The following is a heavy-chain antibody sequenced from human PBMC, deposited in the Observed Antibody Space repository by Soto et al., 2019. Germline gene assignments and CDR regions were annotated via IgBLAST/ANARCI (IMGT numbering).Heavy chain of an antibody. CDR2: ISYDGSNK. V-gene: IGHV3-30*18. D-gene: IGHD6-13*01. CDR3: AKVLADPGYSSSWYFWFDP. Sequence: QVQLVESGGGVVQPGRSLRLSCAASGFTFSSYGMHWVRQAPGKGLEWVAVISYDGSNKYYADSVKGRFTISRDNSKNTLYLQMSSLRDEDTAVYYCAKVLADPGYSSSWYFWFDPWGQGTLVTVSS. CDR1: GFTFSSYG. J-gene: IGHJ5*02.